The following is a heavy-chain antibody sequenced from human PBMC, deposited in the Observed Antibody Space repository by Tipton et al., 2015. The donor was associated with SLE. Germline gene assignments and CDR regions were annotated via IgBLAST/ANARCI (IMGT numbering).Heavy chain of an antibody. CDR1: GFAFSSYN. J-gene: IGHJ4*02. D-gene: IGHD3-10*01. CDR3: ASSRWFGELLDY. CDR2: ISSGSNYK. V-gene: IGHV3-21*06. Sequence: SLRLSCAASGFAFSSYNMNWVRQTPGKGLEWVSAISSGSNYKYYADSVKGRFTISRDNARNSVFLQMNSLRAEGTAVYYCASSRWFGELLDYWGQGTLVTVSS.